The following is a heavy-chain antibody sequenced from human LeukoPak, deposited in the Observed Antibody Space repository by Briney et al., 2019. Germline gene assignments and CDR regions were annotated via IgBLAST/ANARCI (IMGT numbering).Heavy chain of an antibody. CDR3: ARVGNPVFYYYMDV. V-gene: IGHV1-18*01. Sequence: ASVKVSCKASGYTFTNYAISWVRQAPGQGLEWMGWISTYNGNTNYAQKLQGRVTMTTDTSTSTAYMELRSLRSDDTAVYYCARVGNPVFYYYMDVWGKGATVTVSS. D-gene: IGHD1-14*01. CDR1: GYTFTNYA. CDR2: ISTYNGNT. J-gene: IGHJ6*03.